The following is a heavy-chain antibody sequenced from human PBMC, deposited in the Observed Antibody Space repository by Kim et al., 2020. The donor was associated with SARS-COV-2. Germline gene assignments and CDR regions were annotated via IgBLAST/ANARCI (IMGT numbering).Heavy chain of an antibody. CDR1: GYTFTSYG. V-gene: IGHV1-18*04. CDR2: ISAYNGNT. Sequence: ASVKVSCKASGYTFTSYGISWVRQAPGQGLEWMGWISAYNGNTIYAQKLQGRVTMTTDTSTSTAYMELRSLRSDDTAVYYCARVLLWFGKSTNYGMVVWGQETTGTVSS. D-gene: IGHD3-10*01. J-gene: IGHJ6*02. CDR3: ARVLLWFGKSTNYGMVV.